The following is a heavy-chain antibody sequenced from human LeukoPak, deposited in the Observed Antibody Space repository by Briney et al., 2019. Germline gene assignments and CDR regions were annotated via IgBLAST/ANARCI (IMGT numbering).Heavy chain of an antibody. CDR1: GGTFSSYA. V-gene: IGHV1-69*06. Sequence: SVKVSCKASGGTFSSYAISWVRQAPGQGLEWMGGIIPIFGTSNYAQKFQGKVTITADKSTSTAYMELSSLTSEDTAVYYCARLEIAAAGNRWFDPWGQGTLVTVSS. J-gene: IGHJ5*02. D-gene: IGHD6-13*01. CDR3: ARLEIAAAGNRWFDP. CDR2: IIPIFGTS.